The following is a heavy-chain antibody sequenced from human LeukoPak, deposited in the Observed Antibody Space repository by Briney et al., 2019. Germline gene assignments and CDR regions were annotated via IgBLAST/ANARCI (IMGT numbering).Heavy chain of an antibody. J-gene: IGHJ4*02. V-gene: IGHV4-59*08. D-gene: IGHD4-17*01. CDR3: ASLDTTVTLFDY. Sequence: SETPSLTCGVYGGSFSAYYWSWIRQPPGKGLEWIGYIYYSGSTNYNPSLKSRVTMSVDTSKNQFSLNLRSVTAADTAVYYCASLDTTVTLFDYWGQGTLVTVSS. CDR2: IYYSGST. CDR1: GGSFSAYY.